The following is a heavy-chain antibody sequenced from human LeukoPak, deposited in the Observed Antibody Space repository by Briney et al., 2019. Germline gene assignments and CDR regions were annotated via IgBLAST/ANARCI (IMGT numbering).Heavy chain of an antibody. D-gene: IGHD5-18*01. Sequence: PSETLSLTCAVYGGSFSPYYWSWIGQPPGKRLEWIGEINHSGSTNYNPSLKSRVTISVDTSKNQFSLKLSSVTAADTAVYYCATTPQRGYSYGWGTDAFDIWGQGTMVTVSS. CDR3: ATTPQRGYSYGWGTDAFDI. CDR1: GGSFSPYY. V-gene: IGHV4-34*01. CDR2: INHSGST. J-gene: IGHJ3*02.